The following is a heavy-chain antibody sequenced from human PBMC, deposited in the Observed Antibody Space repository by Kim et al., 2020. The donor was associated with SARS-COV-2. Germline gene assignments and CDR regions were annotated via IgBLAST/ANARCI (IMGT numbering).Heavy chain of an antibody. CDR2: IIPIFGTA. D-gene: IGHD1-20*01. V-gene: IGHV1-69*13. Sequence: SVKVSCKASGGTFSSYAISWVRQAPGQGLEWMGGIIPIFGTANYAQKFQGRVTITADESTSTAYMELSSLRSEDTAVYYCAMPASITGRWDYYFDYWGQGTLVTVSS. J-gene: IGHJ4*02. CDR3: AMPASITGRWDYYFDY. CDR1: GGTFSSYA.